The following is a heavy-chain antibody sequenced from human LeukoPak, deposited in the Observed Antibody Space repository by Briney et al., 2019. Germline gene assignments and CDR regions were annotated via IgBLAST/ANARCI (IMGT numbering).Heavy chain of an antibody. Sequence: GGSLRLSCAASGFTFGTFAMYWVRQAPGKGPEWVSGISANGGSSTYADSVRGRFTSSRDNSRNTLYLQMSSLRVDDTATYYCTKSTDYWYYGMDVWGQGTTVTVSS. CDR1: GFTFGTFA. CDR3: TKSTDYWYYGMDV. CDR2: ISANGGSS. V-gene: IGHV3-23*01. J-gene: IGHJ6*02. D-gene: IGHD2-8*02.